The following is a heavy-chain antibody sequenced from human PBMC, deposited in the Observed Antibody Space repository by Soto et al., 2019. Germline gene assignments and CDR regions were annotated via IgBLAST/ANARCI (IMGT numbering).Heavy chain of an antibody. CDR1: GFTFTSSA. J-gene: IGHJ6*02. CDR2: IVVGSGNT. Sequence: SVKVSCKASGFTFTSSAVQWVRQARGQRLEWIGWIVVGSGNTNYAQKFQERVTITRDMSTSTAYRELSSLRSEDTAVYYCAATPYYDFWSGHYYGMDVWGQGTTVTVSS. D-gene: IGHD3-3*01. V-gene: IGHV1-58*01. CDR3: AATPYYDFWSGHYYGMDV.